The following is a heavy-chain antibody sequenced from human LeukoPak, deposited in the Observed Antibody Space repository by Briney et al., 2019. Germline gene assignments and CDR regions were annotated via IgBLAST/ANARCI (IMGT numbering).Heavy chain of an antibody. CDR2: ISSSSSYI. V-gene: IGHV3-21*01. CDR3: ARDIWFGIDAFDI. J-gene: IGHJ3*02. CDR1: AFTFSSYS. D-gene: IGHD3-10*01. Sequence: GVSLRLSCAASAFTFSSYSMNWVRQAPGQGLEWVSSISSSSSYIYYADSVKGRFTISRDNAKNSLYLQMNSLRAEDTSVYYCARDIWFGIDAFDIWGQGTMVTVSS.